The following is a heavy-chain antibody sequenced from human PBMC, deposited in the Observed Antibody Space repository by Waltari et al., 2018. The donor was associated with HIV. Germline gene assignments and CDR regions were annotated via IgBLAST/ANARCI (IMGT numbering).Heavy chain of an antibody. J-gene: IGHJ4*02. Sequence: EVQLVESGGGLIQPGGSLRLSCVASGVSVTTNYMSWVRQAPGKGLEGVSMAYNDGTTHYADSVRGRFSIARDNSQNTLFLQMNSLRVDDTAVYYCARWTGTYYDSWGQGTLVTVSS. V-gene: IGHV3-53*01. CDR2: AYNDGTT. CDR1: GVSVTTNY. D-gene: IGHD3-10*01. CDR3: ARWTGTYYDS.